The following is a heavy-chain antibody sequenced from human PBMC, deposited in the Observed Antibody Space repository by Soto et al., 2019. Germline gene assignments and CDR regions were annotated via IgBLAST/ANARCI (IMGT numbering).Heavy chain of an antibody. Sequence: QVQLVESGGGVVQPGRSLRLSCAASGFNFNNYGMHWVRQAPGKGLEWVAVIWNDGNGYYYANSVKGRFTISRDNSKNTLFLQMSSLRAKVTAVYYCARLQISPPTRGAASARGGIDIWGQGTTVTVSS. CDR1: GFNFNNYG. CDR2: IWNDGNGY. CDR3: ARLQISPPTRGAASARGGIDI. D-gene: IGHD6-13*01. V-gene: IGHV3-33*01. J-gene: IGHJ6*02.